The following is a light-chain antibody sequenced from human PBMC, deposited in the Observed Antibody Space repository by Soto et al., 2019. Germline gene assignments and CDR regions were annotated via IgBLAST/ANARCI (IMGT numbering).Light chain of an antibody. CDR2: DAS. J-gene: IGKJ1*01. CDR1: QSVSGR. Sequence: DIQITQSPSTLSASVGDTVTVTCRASQSVSGRLAWYQQKPGEAPKILIYDASALPRGVPSRFSGSGAGTNCTLTIASLQPDDVATDYCPQYETFPGTFGPGTKVDIK. CDR3: PQYETFPGT. V-gene: IGKV1-5*01.